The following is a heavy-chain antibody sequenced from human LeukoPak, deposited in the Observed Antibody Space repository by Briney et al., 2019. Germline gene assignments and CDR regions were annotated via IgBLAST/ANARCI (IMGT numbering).Heavy chain of an antibody. Sequence: GGSLRLSCAASGFTFSSYAMHWVRQAPGKGLEWVAVISYDGSNKYYADSVKGRFTISRDNSKNTLYLQMNSLRAEDTAVYYCAKDTTIFGVVNNWFDPWGQGTLVTVSS. CDR1: GFTFSSYA. V-gene: IGHV3-30-3*01. D-gene: IGHD3-3*01. CDR2: ISYDGSNK. CDR3: AKDTTIFGVVNNWFDP. J-gene: IGHJ5*02.